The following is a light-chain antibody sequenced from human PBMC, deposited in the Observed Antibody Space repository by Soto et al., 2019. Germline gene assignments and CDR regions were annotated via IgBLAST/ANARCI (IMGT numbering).Light chain of an antibody. CDR1: TSNIGNDY. CDR3: GTWDSSLSTFV. V-gene: IGLV1-51*01. CDR2: DNN. Sequence: QSVLTQPPSVSAAPGQKVTISCSGSTSNIGNDYVSWFQQLPGTVPKLLIYDNNKRPSGIPDRFSGSKSGTSATLGITGLQTGDEADYYCGTWDSSLSTFVFGTGTKVTVL. J-gene: IGLJ1*01.